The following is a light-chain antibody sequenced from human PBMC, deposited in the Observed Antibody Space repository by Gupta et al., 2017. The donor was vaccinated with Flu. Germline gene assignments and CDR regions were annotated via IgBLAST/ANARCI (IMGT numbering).Light chain of an antibody. Sequence: DIVMTQSPDSLAASLGERATINCKSSPSVLDTSNNKDYLAWYQQKPGQPPRLLIRWASTRESGVPDRFSGSGSGTDFTLTISSLQAEDVAVYYCQQYYNTPVTFGQGTKVEIK. CDR1: PSVLDTSNNKDY. CDR2: WAS. V-gene: IGKV4-1*01. J-gene: IGKJ2*01. CDR3: QQYYNTPVT.